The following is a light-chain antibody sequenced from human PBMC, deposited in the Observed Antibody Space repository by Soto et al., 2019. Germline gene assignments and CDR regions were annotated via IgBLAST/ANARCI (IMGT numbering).Light chain of an antibody. CDR3: TQSTHWHRT. V-gene: IGKV2-30*01. Sequence: DVVMTQSPLSLPVTLGQPASISCRSSQSLVYSDGNTYLNWFQQRPGQSPRRLIYKVSNRDSGVPDKFSGSGSGTDFTLKISRVEAEDVGVYYCTQSTHWHRTFGQGTKVDIK. CDR1: QSLVYSDGNTY. CDR2: KVS. J-gene: IGKJ1*01.